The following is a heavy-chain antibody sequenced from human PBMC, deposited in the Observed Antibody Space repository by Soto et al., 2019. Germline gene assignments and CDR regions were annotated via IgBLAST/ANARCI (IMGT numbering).Heavy chain of an antibody. Sequence: PGGSLRLSCAASGLIFSANYMSWVRQAPGRGLEWVSVISDGGTTYYADSVKSRFTISRDPGKNTLYLQMNSLSPEDTAGYYCARESGSISARRFLDSWGQGTLVTVSS. CDR2: ISDGGTT. D-gene: IGHD6-6*01. CDR3: ARESGSISARRFLDS. V-gene: IGHV3-53*01. J-gene: IGHJ4*02. CDR1: GLIFSANY.